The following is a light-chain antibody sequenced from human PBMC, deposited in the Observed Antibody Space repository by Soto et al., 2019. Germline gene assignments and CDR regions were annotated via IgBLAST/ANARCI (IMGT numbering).Light chain of an antibody. CDR3: SSYTRSSTPYV. V-gene: IGLV1-44*01. J-gene: IGLJ1*01. Sequence: QSVLTQPPSASGTPGQRVTISCSGSSSNIGSNTVSWYQQLPQRAPKLLIFSNNQRPSGVPDRFSGSKSGTSASLAISGLQSEDEADYYCSSYTRSSTPYVYGTGTKLTVL. CDR2: SNN. CDR1: SSNIGSNT.